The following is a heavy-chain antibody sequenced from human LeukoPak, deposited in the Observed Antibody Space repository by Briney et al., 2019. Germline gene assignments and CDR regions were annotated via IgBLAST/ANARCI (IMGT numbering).Heavy chain of an antibody. J-gene: IGHJ4*02. CDR2: MNPNSGNT. Sequence: ASVKVSCKASGFTFTSYDINWVRQAPGQGLEWMGWMNPNSGNTRYAQKVQGRITMTRDTSISTAYMELSSLRSEDTAVYYCARDRPSSSSKQSPLDYWGQGTLVTVSS. CDR3: ARDRPSSSSKQSPLDY. D-gene: IGHD6-13*01. V-gene: IGHV1-8*01. CDR1: GFTFTSYD.